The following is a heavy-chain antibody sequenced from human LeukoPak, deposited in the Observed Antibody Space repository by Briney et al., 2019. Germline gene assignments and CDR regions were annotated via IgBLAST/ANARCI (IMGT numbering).Heavy chain of an antibody. CDR1: GFTFSSYA. CDR3: AKDLVSLNGEQWLGPFDY. Sequence: GGSLRLSCAASGFTFSSYAMSWVRQAPGKGLEWVSAISGSGGSTYYADSVKGRFTIPRDNSKNTLYLQMNSLRAEDTAVYYCAKDLVSLNGEQWLGPFDYWGQGTLVTVSS. D-gene: IGHD6-19*01. J-gene: IGHJ4*02. CDR2: ISGSGGST. V-gene: IGHV3-23*01.